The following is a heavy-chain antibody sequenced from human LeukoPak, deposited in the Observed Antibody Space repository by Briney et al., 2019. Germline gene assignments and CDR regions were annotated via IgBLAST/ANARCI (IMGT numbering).Heavy chain of an antibody. CDR1: GFTVSSTY. CDR3: ARGSATVRSMDV. J-gene: IGHJ6*03. V-gene: IGHV3-66*02. CDR2: IYSGGST. D-gene: IGHD3-10*01. Sequence: GGSLRLSCAASGFTVSSTYMSWVRQAPGKGLEWVSVIYSGGSTYYADSVKGRFTISRDNSKNTLYLQMNSLRAEDTAVYYCARGSATVRSMDVWGKGTTVTVSS.